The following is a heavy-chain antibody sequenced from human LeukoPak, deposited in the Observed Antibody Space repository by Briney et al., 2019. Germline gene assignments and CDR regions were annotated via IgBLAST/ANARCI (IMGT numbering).Heavy chain of an antibody. J-gene: IGHJ2*01. V-gene: IGHV7-4-1*02. D-gene: IGHD2-8*02. Sequence: ASVKVSCKASGYTFSNHGINWVRQAPGQGLEWMGWINTNTGNPTYAQGFTGRFVFSLDTSVSTAYLQISSLKAEDTAVYYCARLPLVDWYFDLWGRGPLLPVSS. CDR1: GYTFSNHG. CDR3: ARLPLVDWYFDL. CDR2: INTNTGNP.